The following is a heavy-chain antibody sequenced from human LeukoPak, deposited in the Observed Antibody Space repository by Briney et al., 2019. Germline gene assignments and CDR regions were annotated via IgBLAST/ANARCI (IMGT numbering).Heavy chain of an antibody. CDR3: AKGLGYGYGSFDY. D-gene: IGHD5-18*01. V-gene: IGHV3-30*02. CDR1: GFTFSSYA. Sequence: GGSLRLSCAASGFTFSSYALQWVRQAPGKGLEWVTFIRYDGGNKYYADSVKGRFTISRDNSKNTLYLQMNSLRAEDTALYYCAKGLGYGYGSFDYWGQGTLVTVSS. CDR2: IRYDGGNK. J-gene: IGHJ4*02.